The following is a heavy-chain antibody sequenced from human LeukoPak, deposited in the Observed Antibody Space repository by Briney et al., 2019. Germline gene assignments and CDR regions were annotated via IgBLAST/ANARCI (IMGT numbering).Heavy chain of an antibody. Sequence: ASVKVSCKASGYTFTSYDINWVRQATGQGLEWMGWMNPNSGNTGYAQKFQGRVTMTRNTSISTAYMELSSLRSEDTAVYYCASRIAAAGRFDYWGQGTLVTVSS. CDR1: GYTFTSYD. V-gene: IGHV1-8*01. J-gene: IGHJ4*02. D-gene: IGHD6-13*01. CDR2: MNPNSGNT. CDR3: ASRIAAAGRFDY.